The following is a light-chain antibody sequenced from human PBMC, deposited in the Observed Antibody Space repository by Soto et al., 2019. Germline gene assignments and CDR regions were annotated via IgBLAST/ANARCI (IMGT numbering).Light chain of an antibody. Sequence: QSALTQPPSASGSPGQSVTISCTGTSSDVGAFNYVSWYQHHPGKAPQFMIYEVDKRPSGVPDRFSGSKSGNTAYLTVSGLQAEDEADYFCSSFVAGSSYVFGTGTKVTVL. CDR1: SSDVGAFNY. CDR2: EVD. V-gene: IGLV2-8*01. CDR3: SSFVAGSSYV. J-gene: IGLJ1*01.